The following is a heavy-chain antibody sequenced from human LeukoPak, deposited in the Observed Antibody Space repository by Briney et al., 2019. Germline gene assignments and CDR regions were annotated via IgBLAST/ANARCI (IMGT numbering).Heavy chain of an antibody. V-gene: IGHV3-23*01. Sequence: GGSLRLSCAASEFAFSNYAMTWVRQAPGKTLEWVSAISGSGGGTYYADSVKGRFTISRDNSKNTLYLQMNSLRAEDTAVYYCARGRIGPDYWGQGTLLTVSS. D-gene: IGHD3/OR15-3a*01. CDR3: ARGRIGPDY. CDR2: ISGSGGGT. CDR1: EFAFSNYA. J-gene: IGHJ4*02.